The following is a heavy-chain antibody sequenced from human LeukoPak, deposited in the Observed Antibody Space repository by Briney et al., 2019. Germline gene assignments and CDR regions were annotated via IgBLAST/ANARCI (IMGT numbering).Heavy chain of an antibody. V-gene: IGHV4-39*02. CDR1: GGSISSSDYY. D-gene: IGHD4-17*01. CDR2: IYYSGRT. J-gene: IGHJ5*02. CDR3: AREVTTWFDP. Sequence: SETLSLTCTVFGGSISSSDYYWGWIRQPPGKGLEWIGSIYYSGRTYYNPSLKSRVTISVDTSKNQCSLKLSSVTAADTAVYYCAREVTTWFDPWGQGTLVTVSS.